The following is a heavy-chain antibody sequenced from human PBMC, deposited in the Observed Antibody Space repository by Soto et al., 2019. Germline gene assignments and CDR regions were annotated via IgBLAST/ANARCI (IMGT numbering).Heavy chain of an antibody. CDR3: ARLRGQQLVRNYYYGMDV. CDR2: IYHSGST. D-gene: IGHD6-13*01. CDR1: GGSISSGGYS. Sequence: PSETLSLTCAVSGGSISSGGYSWSWIRQPPGKGLEWIGYIYHSGSTYYNPSLKSRVTISVDTSKNQFSLKLSSVTAADTAVYYCARLRGQQLVRNYYYGMDVWGQGTTVTVSS. V-gene: IGHV4-30-2*02. J-gene: IGHJ6*02.